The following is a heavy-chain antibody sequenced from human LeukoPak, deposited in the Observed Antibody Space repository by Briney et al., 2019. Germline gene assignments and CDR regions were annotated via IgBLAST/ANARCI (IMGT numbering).Heavy chain of an antibody. Sequence: PGGSLRLSCAASGFTFSSYAMSWVRQAPEKGLEWVSGIGASGGSTYYADSVKGRFTISRDNSKNTLYLQMNSLRTEDTAVYYCAKAEGYDILTGLDYWGQGTLVTVSS. CDR1: GFTFSSYA. D-gene: IGHD3-9*01. J-gene: IGHJ4*02. V-gene: IGHV3-23*01. CDR2: IGASGGST. CDR3: AKAEGYDILTGLDY.